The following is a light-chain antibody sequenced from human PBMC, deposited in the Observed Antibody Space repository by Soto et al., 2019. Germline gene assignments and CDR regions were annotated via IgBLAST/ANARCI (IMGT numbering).Light chain of an antibody. V-gene: IGLV2-23*01. CDR3: CSYAGSSTYVV. J-gene: IGLJ2*01. CDR1: SSDVGSYNL. Sequence: QPVLTQPASVSGSPGQSITISCTGTSSDVGSYNLVSWYQQHPGKAPKLMIYEGSKRPSGVFNRFSGSKSGNTASLTISGLQAEDEADYYCCSYAGSSTYVVFGGGTKVTVL. CDR2: EGS.